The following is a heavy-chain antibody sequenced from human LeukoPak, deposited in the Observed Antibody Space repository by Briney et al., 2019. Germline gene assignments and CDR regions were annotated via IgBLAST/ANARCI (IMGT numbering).Heavy chain of an antibody. D-gene: IGHD4-23*01. CDR2: IYYGGSA. Sequence: PSETLSLTCTVSGGSISSGGYFWSWIRQHPGKGLEWIGYIYYGGSAYYNPSLKSRVTISVDTSENQFSLNLSSVTAADTAVYYCASERYGANSYFDSWAQGTLVTVSS. J-gene: IGHJ4*02. V-gene: IGHV4-31*03. CDR3: ASERYGANSYFDS. CDR1: GGSISSGGYF.